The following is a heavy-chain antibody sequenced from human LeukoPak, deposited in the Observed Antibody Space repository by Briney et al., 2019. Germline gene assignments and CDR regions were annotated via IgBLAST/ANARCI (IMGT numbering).Heavy chain of an antibody. J-gene: IGHJ4*02. CDR1: GFTFSSYA. Sequence: PGGSLRLSCAASGFTFSSYAMSWVRQAPGKGLEWVSAISGSGGSIYYADSVKGRFTISRDNSKNTLYLQMNSLRAEDTAVYYCAKNVVVVVAAASDYWGQGTLVTVSS. D-gene: IGHD2-15*01. CDR2: ISGSGGSI. V-gene: IGHV3-23*01. CDR3: AKNVVVVVAAASDY.